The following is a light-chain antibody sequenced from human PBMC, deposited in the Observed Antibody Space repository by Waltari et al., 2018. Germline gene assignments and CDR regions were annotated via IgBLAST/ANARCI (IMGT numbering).Light chain of an antibody. CDR2: EVS. CDR3: CSYAGSGTLL. V-gene: IGLV2-23*02. Sequence: QSALTQPASVSGSPGQSITISCTGTSSDVGNYNLVSWYQHHPGKAPKFMIYEVSKRPSGISNRFSGSKSGNTASLTISGLQAEYEADYYCCSYAGSGTLLFGGGTKLTVL. J-gene: IGLJ3*02. CDR1: SSDVGNYNL.